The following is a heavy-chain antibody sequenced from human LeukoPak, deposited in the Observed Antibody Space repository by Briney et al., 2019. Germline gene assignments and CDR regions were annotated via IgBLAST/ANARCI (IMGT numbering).Heavy chain of an antibody. D-gene: IGHD1-7*01. V-gene: IGHV4-30-4*08. J-gene: IGHJ3*02. CDR1: GGSISSGDYY. CDR3: ARRSNYDAFDI. Sequence: SETLSLTCTVSGGSISSGDYYWSWIRQPPGKGLEWIGYIYYSGSTYYNPSLRSRVTISVDTSKNQFSLKLSSVTAADTAVYYCARRSNYDAFDIWGQGTMVTVSS. CDR2: IYYSGST.